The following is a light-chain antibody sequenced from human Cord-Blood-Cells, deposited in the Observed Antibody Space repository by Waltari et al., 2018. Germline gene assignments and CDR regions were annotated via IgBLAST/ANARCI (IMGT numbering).Light chain of an antibody. J-gene: IGKJ2*01. CDR2: WAS. Sequence: IVLTQSPDSLAVSLGERATINCPSSQSVLYSSNNKNYLAWYQQKPGQPPKLLIYWASTRESVVPDRFSGSGSGTDFTLTISSLQAEDVAVYYCQQYYSTPHTFGQGTKLEIK. CDR3: QQYYSTPHT. CDR1: QSVLYSSNNKNY. V-gene: IGKV4-1*01.